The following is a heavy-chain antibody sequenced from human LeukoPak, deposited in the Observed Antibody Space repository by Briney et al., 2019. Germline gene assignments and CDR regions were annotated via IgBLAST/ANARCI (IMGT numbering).Heavy chain of an antibody. CDR2: ISSSSSYI. J-gene: IGHJ4*02. D-gene: IGHD3-9*01. CDR3: ARRQGDYDILTGYTEH. V-gene: IGHV3-21*01. Sequence: GGSLRLSCAASGFTFSSYSMNWVRQAPGKGLEWVSSISSSSSYIYYADSVKGRFTISRDNAKNSLYLQMNSLRAEDTAVYYCARRQGDYDILTGYTEHWGQGTLVTVSS. CDR1: GFTFSSYS.